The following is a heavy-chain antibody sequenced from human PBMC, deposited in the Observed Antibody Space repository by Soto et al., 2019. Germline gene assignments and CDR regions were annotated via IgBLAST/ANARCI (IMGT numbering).Heavy chain of an antibody. V-gene: IGHV4-59*01. Sequence: SETLSLTCTVSCGSISPYYWSWIRQSPGKGLEWLGYIYFRGTTNYNPSLKSRLTISVDTSKNQFSLNLMSVTAADTAVYYCARGGIAAAGTSGNWFDPWGQGILVTVSS. J-gene: IGHJ5*02. CDR1: CGSISPYY. CDR2: IYFRGTT. CDR3: ARGGIAAAGTSGNWFDP. D-gene: IGHD6-13*01.